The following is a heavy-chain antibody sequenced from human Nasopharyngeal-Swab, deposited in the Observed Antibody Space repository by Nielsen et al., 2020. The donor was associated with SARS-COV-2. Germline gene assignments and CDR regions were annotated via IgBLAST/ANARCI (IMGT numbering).Heavy chain of an antibody. CDR3: AVTAAGTRVGWFDP. D-gene: IGHD6-13*01. CDR2: FDPEDGET. V-gene: IGHV1-24*01. J-gene: IGHJ5*02. Sequence: ASVKVSCKASGYTFTDYYMHWVLQAPGKGLEWMGGFDPEDGETIYAQKFQGRVTMTEDTSTDTAYMELSSLRSEDTAVYYCAVTAAGTRVGWFDPWGQGTLVTVSS. CDR1: GYTFTDYY.